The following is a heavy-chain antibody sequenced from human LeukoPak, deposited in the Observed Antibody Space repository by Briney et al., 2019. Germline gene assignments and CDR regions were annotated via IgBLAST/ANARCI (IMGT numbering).Heavy chain of an antibody. D-gene: IGHD3-10*01. J-gene: IGHJ3*02. V-gene: IGHV1-2*02. Sequence: GGSLRLSCAASGFTFSNYGMHWVRQAPGQGLEWMGWINPNSGGTNYAQKFQGRVTMTRDKSIRTAYMELSRLTSDDTAVYYCARNIWFGESADAFDIWGQGTMVTVSS. CDR3: ARNIWFGESADAFDI. CDR1: GFTFSNYG. CDR2: INPNSGGT.